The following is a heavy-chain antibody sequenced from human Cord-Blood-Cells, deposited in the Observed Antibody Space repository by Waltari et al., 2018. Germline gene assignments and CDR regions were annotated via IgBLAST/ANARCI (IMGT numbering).Heavy chain of an antibody. CDR3: ARDRLLDYSNYYYGMDV. CDR1: GYTFTGYY. V-gene: IGHV1-2*04. D-gene: IGHD4-4*01. J-gene: IGHJ6*02. CDR2: INPNSGGT. Sequence: QVQLVQSGAEVKKPGASVKVSCKASGYTFTGYYMHWVRQAPGQGLEWMGWINPNSGGTNYAQKCQGWVTMTRDTSISTAYMELSRLRSDDTAVYYCARDRLLDYSNYYYGMDVWGQGTTVTVSS.